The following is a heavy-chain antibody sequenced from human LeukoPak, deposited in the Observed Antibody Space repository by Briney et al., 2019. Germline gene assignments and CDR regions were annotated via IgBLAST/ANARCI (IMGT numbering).Heavy chain of an antibody. D-gene: IGHD6-13*01. CDR2: IYYSGST. CDR1: GGSISSSSYY. V-gene: IGHV4-39*07. J-gene: IGHJ4*02. Sequence: SETLSLTCTVSGGSISSSSYYWGWIRQPPGKGLEWIGSIYYSGSTYCNPSLKSRVTISVDTSKNQFSLKLSSVTAADTAVYYCASPSQQLSRGGDYWGQGTLVTVSS. CDR3: ASPSQQLSRGGDY.